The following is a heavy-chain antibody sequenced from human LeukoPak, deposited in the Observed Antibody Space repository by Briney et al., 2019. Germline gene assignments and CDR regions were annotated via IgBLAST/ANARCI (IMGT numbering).Heavy chain of an antibody. V-gene: IGHV4-38-2*02. CDR3: AGKITIFGVVIGSDAFDI. Sequence: SETLSLTCTVSGYSISNGYYWGWVRQPPGKGLEWIGSIYHSGSTYYNPSLKSRVTISVDTSKNQFSLKLSSVTAADTAVYYCAGKITIFGVVIGSDAFDIWGQGTMVTVSS. J-gene: IGHJ3*02. CDR1: GYSISNGYY. CDR2: IYHSGST. D-gene: IGHD3-3*01.